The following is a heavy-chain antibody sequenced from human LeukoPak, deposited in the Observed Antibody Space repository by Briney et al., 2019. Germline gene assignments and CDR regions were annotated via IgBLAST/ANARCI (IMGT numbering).Heavy chain of an antibody. CDR3: AREGSGSYAPFDY. CDR2: IYYSGST. V-gene: IGHV4-59*01. D-gene: IGHD1-26*01. Sequence: PSETLSLTCTVSGRSISSYYWSWIRQPPGKGLEWIGYIYYSGSTNYNPSLKSRVTISVDTSKNQSSLKLSSVTAADTAVYYCAREGSGSYAPFDYWGQGTLVTVSS. J-gene: IGHJ4*02. CDR1: GRSISSYY.